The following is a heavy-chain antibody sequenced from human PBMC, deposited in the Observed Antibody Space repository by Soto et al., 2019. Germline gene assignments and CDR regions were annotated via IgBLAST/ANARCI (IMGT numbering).Heavy chain of an antibody. CDR1: GFTFSSYG. Sequence: ESGGGVVPPGRSLRLSCVASGFTFSSYGMHWVRQAPGKGLEWVAVIWYDGIDKYYGESVKGRFTISRDNTKNTLSLQMNSLRGDDTAVYYCARAPMGSWYYFDYWGQGTRVTVSS. V-gene: IGHV3-33*01. CDR3: ARAPMGSWYYFDY. D-gene: IGHD6-13*01. CDR2: IWYDGIDK. J-gene: IGHJ4*02.